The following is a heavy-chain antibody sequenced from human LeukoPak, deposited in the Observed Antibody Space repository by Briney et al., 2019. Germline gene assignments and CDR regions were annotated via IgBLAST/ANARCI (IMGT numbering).Heavy chain of an antibody. J-gene: IGHJ4*02. CDR2: ISAYNGNT. Sequence: ASVKVSCKASGYTFTSYGISWVRQAPGQGLEWMGWISAYNGNTNYAQKLQGRVTMTTDTSTSTAYMELRSLRSDDTAVYYCARERSGKYQLRPHFDYWGQGTLVTVSS. CDR1: GYTFTSYG. CDR3: ARERSGKYQLRPHFDY. V-gene: IGHV1-18*01. D-gene: IGHD2-2*01.